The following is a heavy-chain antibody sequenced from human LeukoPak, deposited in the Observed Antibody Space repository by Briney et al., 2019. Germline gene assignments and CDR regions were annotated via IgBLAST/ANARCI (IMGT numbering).Heavy chain of an antibody. CDR2: IIPIFGTA. V-gene: IGHV1-69*05. Sequence: SVKVCCKASGGTFSSYAISWVRQAPGQGLEWMGGIIPIFGTANYAQKFQGRVTITTDESTSTAYMELSSLRSEDTAVYYCASMRLVVVPAAMYFDYWGQGTLVTVSS. CDR1: GGTFSSYA. CDR3: ASMRLVVVPAAMYFDY. J-gene: IGHJ4*02. D-gene: IGHD2-2*01.